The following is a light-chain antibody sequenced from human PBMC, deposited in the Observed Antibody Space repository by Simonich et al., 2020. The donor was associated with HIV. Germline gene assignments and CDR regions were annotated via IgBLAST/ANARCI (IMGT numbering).Light chain of an antibody. Sequence: QSALTQPPSVSGSPGQSITISCTGTSSDVGGYNYVSWYQQHPGKAPKVMIYDVSNRPSGVSNRFSGSKSGNTASLTISGLQAEDEADYYCSSFTNSRTLVFGGRTKLTVL. CDR2: DVS. CDR1: SSDVGGYNY. CDR3: SSFTNSRTLV. V-gene: IGLV2-14*03. J-gene: IGLJ3*02.